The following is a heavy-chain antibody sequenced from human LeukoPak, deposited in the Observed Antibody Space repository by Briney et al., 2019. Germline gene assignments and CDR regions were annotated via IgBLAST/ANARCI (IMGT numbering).Heavy chain of an antibody. CDR2: ISSSGSTI. Sequence: GGSLRFSCAASGFTFSSYERNWVRQAPGKGLEWASYISSSGSTIYYADSVKGRFTISRDNANNSLFLQMNSLRAEDTAVYYCARGGVSVGGNFDYWGQGTLVTVSS. CDR1: GFTFSSYE. CDR3: ARGGVSVGGNFDY. D-gene: IGHD4-23*01. J-gene: IGHJ4*02. V-gene: IGHV3-48*03.